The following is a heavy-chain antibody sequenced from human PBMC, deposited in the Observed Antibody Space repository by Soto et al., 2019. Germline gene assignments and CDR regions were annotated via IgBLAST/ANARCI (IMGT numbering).Heavy chain of an antibody. J-gene: IGHJ5*02. CDR2: IYYSGST. V-gene: IGHV4-59*08. CDR3: ARLLWSRGDWFDP. Sequence: QVQLQESGPGLVKPSETLSLTCTVSGGSISSYYWSWIRQPPGKGLEWIGYIYYSGSTNYNPSLKSGVTISVDTSKNQFSLKLSSVTAADTAVYYCARLLWSRGDWFDPWGQGTLVTVSS. CDR1: GGSISSYY. D-gene: IGHD3-10*01.